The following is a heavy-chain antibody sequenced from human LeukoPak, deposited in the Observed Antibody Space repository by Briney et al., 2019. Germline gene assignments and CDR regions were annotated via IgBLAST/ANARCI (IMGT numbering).Heavy chain of an antibody. Sequence: GGSLRLSCAASGFTFNKYSMNWVCQAPGKGLEWVANIKQDGSEKYYVDSVKGRFTISRDNAKNSLYLQMNSLRAEDTAVYYCAREGITMVRGVIITQADAFDIWGQGTMVTVSS. D-gene: IGHD3-10*01. V-gene: IGHV3-7*01. CDR2: IKQDGSEK. CDR3: AREGITMVRGVIITQADAFDI. J-gene: IGHJ3*02. CDR1: GFTFNKYS.